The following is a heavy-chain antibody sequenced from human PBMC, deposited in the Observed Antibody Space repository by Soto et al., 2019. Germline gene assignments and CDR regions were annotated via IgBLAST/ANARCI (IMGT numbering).Heavy chain of an antibody. CDR2: IKSKTDGGTT. Sequence: GGSLRLSCAASGFTFSNAWMSWVRQAPGKGLEWVGRIKSKTDGGTTDYAAPVKGRFTISRDDSKNTLYLQMNSLKTEETAVYYCTTGRVEEAFDIWGQGTMVTVSS. CDR1: GFTFSNAW. V-gene: IGHV3-15*01. CDR3: TTGRVEEAFDI. D-gene: IGHD3-3*01. J-gene: IGHJ3*02.